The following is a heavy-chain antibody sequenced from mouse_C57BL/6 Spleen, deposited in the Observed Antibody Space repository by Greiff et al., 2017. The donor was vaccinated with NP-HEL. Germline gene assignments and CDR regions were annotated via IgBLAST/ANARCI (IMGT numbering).Heavy chain of an antibody. CDR2: ISSGGSYP. CDR1: GFTFSSYG. Sequence: EVQGVESGGDLVKPGGSLKLSCAASGFTFSSYGMSWVRQTPDKRLEWVATISSGGSYPYYTDNVKGRFTFSRDNAKNTLDLQRSSLKSEDTAIYYCGRETVVATECAMDYWGQGTSVTVSS. CDR3: GRETVVATECAMDY. J-gene: IGHJ4*01. V-gene: IGHV5-6*01. D-gene: IGHD1-1*01.